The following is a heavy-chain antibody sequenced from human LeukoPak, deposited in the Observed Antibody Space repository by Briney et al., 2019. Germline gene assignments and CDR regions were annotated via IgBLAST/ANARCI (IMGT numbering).Heavy chain of an antibody. CDR1: GFSLTDYY. J-gene: IGHJ4*02. CDR2: ITAPGSTT. D-gene: IGHD1-14*01. V-gene: IGHV3-11*01. CDR3: ARRTLITPGGFDY. Sequence: GGSLRLSCAASGFSLTDYYVTWIRQVPGKGLGWVSYITAPGSTTYYADSLKGRFTISRDTARSFVYLQMHSLRVDDTAVYYCARRTLITPGGFDYWGRGTLVSVSS.